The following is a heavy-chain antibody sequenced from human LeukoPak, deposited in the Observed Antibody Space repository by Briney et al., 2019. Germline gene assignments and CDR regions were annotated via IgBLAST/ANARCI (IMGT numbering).Heavy chain of an antibody. CDR1: GFTFSSYA. V-gene: IGHV3-30*01. CDR3: ARDRLRLAENHDALDI. Sequence: GGSLRRSGAASGFTFSSYAMHWVRQAPGKGLEWVAVVSYDGSNKYYADSVKGRFTISRDNSKNTLYLQMNSLRAEDTAVYYCARDRLRLAENHDALDIWGQGTMVTVSS. CDR2: VSYDGSNK. J-gene: IGHJ3*02. D-gene: IGHD1-14*01.